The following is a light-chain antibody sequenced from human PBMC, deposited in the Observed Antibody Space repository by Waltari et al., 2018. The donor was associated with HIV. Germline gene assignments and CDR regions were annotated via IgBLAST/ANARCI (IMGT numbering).Light chain of an antibody. J-gene: IGLJ2*01. V-gene: IGLV2-23*02. CDR2: DFT. CDR1: TSDVGRYAL. Sequence: QSALTQPASVSASPGQSIPLSCTGTTSDVGRYALVSWYQHFPGRAPKLIIFDFTKPPSWVYNRCAGSKSGNTASRTISGLQPDDEADYYCCSYAGPNPLVFGGGTKLTVL. CDR3: CSYAGPNPLV.